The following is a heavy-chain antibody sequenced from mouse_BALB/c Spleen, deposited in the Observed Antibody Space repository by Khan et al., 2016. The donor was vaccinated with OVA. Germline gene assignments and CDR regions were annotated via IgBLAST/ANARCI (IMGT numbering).Heavy chain of an antibody. CDR3: AKGNYYGSNSWFAY. CDR1: GYTFTNYG. J-gene: IGHJ3*01. Sequence: QIQLVQSGPELKKPGETVKISCKASGYTFTNYGINWVQQSPGKGLKWMGWINSNTGEPTYADMFKGRFDISLETSASTAYLQYNNLKNEETATDFCAKGNYYGSNSWFAYWGQGTLVTVSA. D-gene: IGHD1-1*01. CDR2: INSNTGEP. V-gene: IGHV9-3*02.